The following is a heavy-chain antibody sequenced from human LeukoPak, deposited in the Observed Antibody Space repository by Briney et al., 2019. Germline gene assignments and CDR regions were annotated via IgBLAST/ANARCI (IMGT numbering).Heavy chain of an antibody. D-gene: IGHD5-18*01. V-gene: IGHV1-8*01. CDR2: MNPNSGNT. CDR1: GYTFTIYD. J-gene: IGHJ4*02. CDR3: ASVTSGYSYGYSFDY. Sequence: ASVTVSCKSSGYTFTIYDINWVRQATGQGLEWMGWMNPNSGNTGYAQKFQGRVTMTRNTSISTAYMELSSLRSEDTAVYYCASVTSGYSYGYSFDYWGQGTLVTVSS.